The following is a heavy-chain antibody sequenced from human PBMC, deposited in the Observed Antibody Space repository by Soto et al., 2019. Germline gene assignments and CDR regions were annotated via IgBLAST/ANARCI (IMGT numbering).Heavy chain of an antibody. D-gene: IGHD6-19*01. CDR2: INPSGGST. CDR3: AIKVKNSSGWSNWFVP. V-gene: IGHV1-46*01. J-gene: IGHJ5*02. CDR1: GYTFTSYY. Sequence: QVQLVQSGAEVKKPGASVKVSCKASGYTFTSYYMHWVRQAPGQGLEWMGIINPSGGSTSYAQKFQGRVTRTRDTSSSTVYMELRSLRSEETAVYYCAIKVKNSSGWSNWFVPCGQGTLVTVSS.